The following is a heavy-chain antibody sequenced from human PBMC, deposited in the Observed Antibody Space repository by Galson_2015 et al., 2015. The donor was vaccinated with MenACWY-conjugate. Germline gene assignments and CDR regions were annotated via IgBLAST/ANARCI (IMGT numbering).Heavy chain of an antibody. CDR2: IKSKTDGGTT. V-gene: IGHV3-15*07. CDR1: GFTFSNAW. D-gene: IGHD1-26*01. Sequence: SLRLSCAASGFTFSNAWMNWVRQAPGKGLEWVGRIKSKTDGGTTDYAAPVKGRFTISRDDSKNTLYLQMNSLKTEDTAVYYCTTVKLELHRLDDYYYYMDVWGKGTTVTVSS. CDR3: TTVKLELHRLDDYYYYMDV. J-gene: IGHJ6*03.